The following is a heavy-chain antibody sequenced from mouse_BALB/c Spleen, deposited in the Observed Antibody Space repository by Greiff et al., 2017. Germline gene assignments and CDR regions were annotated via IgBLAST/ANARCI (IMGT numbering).Heavy chain of an antibody. V-gene: IGHV2-6-7*01. CDR1: GFSLTGYG. D-gene: IGHD1-1*01. CDR2: IWGDGST. Sequence: VQLVESGPGLVAPSQSLSITCTVSGFSLTGYGVNWVRQPPGKGLEWLGMIWGDGSTDYNSALKSRLSISKDNSKSQVFLKMNSLQTDDTARYYCARGPYYYGSSDWYFDVWGAGTTVTVSS. CDR3: ARGPYYYGSSDWYFDV. J-gene: IGHJ1*01.